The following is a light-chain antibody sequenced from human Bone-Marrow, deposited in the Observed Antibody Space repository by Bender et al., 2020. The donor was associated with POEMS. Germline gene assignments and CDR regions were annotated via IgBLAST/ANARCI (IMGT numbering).Light chain of an antibody. V-gene: IGLV2-8*01. CDR1: SSDIGGYNY. CDR3: CSYAGSNTWV. CDR2: EVD. J-gene: IGLJ3*02. Sequence: QSALTQPPSASGSLGQTITISCTGTSSDIGGYNYVSWYQQYSGKAPKRILFEVDRRPSGVPNRFAGSKSDNTASLTVSGLQAEDEADYYCCSYAGSNTWVFGGGTEVTDL.